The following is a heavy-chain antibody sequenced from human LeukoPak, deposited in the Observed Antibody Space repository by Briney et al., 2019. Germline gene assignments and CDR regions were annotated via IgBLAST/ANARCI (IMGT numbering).Heavy chain of an antibody. CDR1: GFTFNTYG. J-gene: IGHJ3*02. V-gene: IGHV3-33*01. CDR2: IWYDGSKE. Sequence: PGGSLRLSCAASGFTFNTYGMHWVRQAPGKGLEWVALIWYDGSKEYYADSVKGRFTISRDNAKNSLYLQMNSLRDEDTAVYYCARDWGITKHAFDIWGQGTMVTVSS. CDR3: ARDWGITKHAFDI. D-gene: IGHD3-10*01.